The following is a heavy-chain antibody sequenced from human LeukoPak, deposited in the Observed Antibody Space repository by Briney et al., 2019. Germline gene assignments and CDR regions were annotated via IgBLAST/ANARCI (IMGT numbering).Heavy chain of an antibody. D-gene: IGHD2-21*02. J-gene: IGHJ6*02. CDR1: GYTFTSYG. V-gene: IGHV1-18*04. CDR3: ARDTSVVVTATYYYYGMDV. CDR2: ISAYNGNT. Sequence: ASVKVSCKASGYTFTSYGISWVRQAPGQGLEWMGWISAYNGNTNYAQKLQGRVTMTTDTSTSTAYMELRSLRSDDTAVYYCARDTSVVVTATYYYYGMDVWGQGTTVTVSS.